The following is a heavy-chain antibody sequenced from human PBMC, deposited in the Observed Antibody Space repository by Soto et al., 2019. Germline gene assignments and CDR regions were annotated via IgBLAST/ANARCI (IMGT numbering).Heavy chain of an antibody. CDR1: GYSFTNYW. J-gene: IGHJ4*02. V-gene: IGHV5-51*01. CDR3: ARVYSGTYYLLDS. Sequence: PGESLKISCKAVGYSFTNYWIAWVRQMPGEGLEWMGIIYPRDSETRYSLSFEGHVAISADKSITTAYLHWGSLKASDSAMYYCARVYSGTYYLLDSWGQGTLVTVSS. D-gene: IGHD1-26*01. CDR2: IYPRDSET.